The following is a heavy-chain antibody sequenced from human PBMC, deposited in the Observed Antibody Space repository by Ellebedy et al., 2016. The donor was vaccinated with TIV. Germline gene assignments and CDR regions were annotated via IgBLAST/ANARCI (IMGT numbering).Heavy chain of an antibody. CDR3: ARHYYDSDGYSRDAFDL. CDR2: INEDGSEK. D-gene: IGHD3-22*01. J-gene: IGHJ3*01. V-gene: IGHV3-7*01. Sequence: GESLKISCAATGNTFMRYWMSWVRQAPGKGLEWVANINEDGSEKYYGDSVKGRFTISRDNARNSLDLQMDSLRAEDTALYYCARHYYDSDGYSRDAFDLWGQGTMVTVSS. CDR1: GNTFMRYW.